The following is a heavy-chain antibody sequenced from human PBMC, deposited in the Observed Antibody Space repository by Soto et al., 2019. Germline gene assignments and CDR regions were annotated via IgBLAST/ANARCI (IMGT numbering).Heavy chain of an antibody. CDR3: AAWESSSWYYYYYGMDV. CDR2: INSDGSST. Sequence: GGSLRLSCAASGFTFSSYWMHWVRQAPGKGLVWVSRINSDGSSTSYADSVKGRFTISRDNAKNTLYLQMNSLRAEDTAVYYCAAWESSSWYYYYYGMDVWGQGTTVTVSS. V-gene: IGHV3-74*01. J-gene: IGHJ6*02. D-gene: IGHD6-13*01. CDR1: GFTFSSYW.